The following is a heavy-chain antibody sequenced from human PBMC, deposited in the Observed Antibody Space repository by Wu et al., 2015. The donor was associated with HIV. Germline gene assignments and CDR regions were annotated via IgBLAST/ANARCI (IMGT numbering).Heavy chain of an antibody. D-gene: IGHD3-16*01. CDR2: IFPMSGTV. V-gene: IGHV1-69*12. J-gene: IGHJ4*01. CDR1: GSTFSGYD. CDR3: ARESYGGGGLGVN. Sequence: HVQLVQSGAEVKKPGSSVKVSCKAPGSTFSGYDVNWVRQAPGQGLEWMGGIFPMSGTVNHAQKFQDRVTITADESTTTVYLELSSLKSEDTAVYFCARESYGGGGLGVNWGQGTLVIVS.